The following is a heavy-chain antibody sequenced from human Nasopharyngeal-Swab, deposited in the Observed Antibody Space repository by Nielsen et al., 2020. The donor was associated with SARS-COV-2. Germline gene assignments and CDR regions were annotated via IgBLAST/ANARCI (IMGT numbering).Heavy chain of an antibody. J-gene: IGHJ4*02. V-gene: IGHV4-34*01. CDR3: ARVTPRRNGATFSIDY. D-gene: IGHD1-26*01. CDR1: GGSFSGYY. CDR2: INHSGST. Sequence: SQTLSLTCAVYGGSFSGYYWGWIRQPPGKGLEWIGEINHSGSTNYNPSLKSRVTISVDTSKNQFSLKLSSVTAADTAVYYCARVTPRRNGATFSIDYWGQGTLVTVSS.